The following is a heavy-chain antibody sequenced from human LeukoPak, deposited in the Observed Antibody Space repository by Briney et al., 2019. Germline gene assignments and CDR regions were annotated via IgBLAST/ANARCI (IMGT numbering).Heavy chain of an antibody. J-gene: IGHJ4*02. CDR1: GFTFSSYW. D-gene: IGHD1-26*01. Sequence: GGSLRLSCAASGFTFSSYWLSWVRQAPGKGLEWVASIDQDGSQKYYVDSVRGRFTISRDNAKNSVYLQTNSLRVEDTVVYYCARNSGSNPFDYWGQGTLVTVSS. V-gene: IGHV3-7*01. CDR2: IDQDGSQK. CDR3: ARNSGSNPFDY.